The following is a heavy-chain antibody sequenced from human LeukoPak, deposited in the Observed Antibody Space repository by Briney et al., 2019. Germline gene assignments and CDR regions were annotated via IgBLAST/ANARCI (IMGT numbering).Heavy chain of an antibody. D-gene: IGHD6-13*01. Sequence: PSETLSLTCTVSGVSISSGGYYWSWLRQHPGKGLEWIGYIYYSGSTYYNPSLKSRVTISVDTSKNQFSLKLSSVTAADTAVYYCARGGAADYFDYWGQGTLVTVSS. CDR2: IYYSGST. CDR3: ARGGAADYFDY. J-gene: IGHJ4*02. CDR1: GVSISSGGYY. V-gene: IGHV4-31*03.